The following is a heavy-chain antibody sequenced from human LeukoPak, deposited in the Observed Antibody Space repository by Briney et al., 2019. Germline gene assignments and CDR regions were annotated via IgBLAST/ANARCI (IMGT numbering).Heavy chain of an antibody. Sequence: PGGSLRLSCATSGFTFSSYAMSWVRQAPGKGLEWVSVISGSGRGTYYADSVKGRFTISRDNSESTLYLQMNSLRAEDTAVYYCAKDPGFGSSWYNYYFYGMDVWGQGTTVTVSS. CDR1: GFTFSSYA. V-gene: IGHV3-23*01. J-gene: IGHJ6*02. D-gene: IGHD6-13*01. CDR3: AKDPGFGSSWYNYYFYGMDV. CDR2: ISGSGRGT.